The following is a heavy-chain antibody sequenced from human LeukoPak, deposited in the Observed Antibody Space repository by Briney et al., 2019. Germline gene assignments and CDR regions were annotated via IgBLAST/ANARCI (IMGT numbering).Heavy chain of an antibody. V-gene: IGHV3-23*01. D-gene: IGHD2-2*01. CDR3: VKHSAPVLAAARFDY. J-gene: IGHJ4*02. Sequence: GGSLRLSCAASGFTFSSYAMSWVRQAPGKGLEWVSAISGSGGSTYYADSVKGRFTISRDNSKNTLYLQMNSLRAEGTALYYCVKHSAPVLAAARFDYWGQGNLVTVSS. CDR2: ISGSGGST. CDR1: GFTFSSYA.